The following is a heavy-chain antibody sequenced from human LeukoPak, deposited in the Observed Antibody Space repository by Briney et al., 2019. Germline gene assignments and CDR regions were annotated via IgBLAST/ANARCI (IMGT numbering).Heavy chain of an antibody. D-gene: IGHD2-8*01. CDR2: INHSGST. J-gene: IGHJ6*03. CDR3: ARSPHYCTNGVCYGADYYYYYMDV. CDR1: GGSFSGYY. V-gene: IGHV4-34*01. Sequence: SETLSLTCAVYGGSFSGYYWSWIRQPPGKGLEWIGEINHSGSTNYNPSLKSRVTISVDTSKNQFSLKLSSVPAADTAAYYCARSPHYCTNGVCYGADYYYYYMDVWGKGTTVTVSS.